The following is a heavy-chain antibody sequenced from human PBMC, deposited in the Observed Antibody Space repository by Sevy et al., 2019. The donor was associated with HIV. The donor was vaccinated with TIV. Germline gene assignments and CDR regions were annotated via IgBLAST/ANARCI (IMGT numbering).Heavy chain of an antibody. J-gene: IGHJ4*02. CDR3: ARDPTIYASGWYYFDY. D-gene: IGHD6-19*01. V-gene: IGHV3-30*19. CDR2: ISHDGSHK. CDR1: GFTFSHYG. Sequence: GGSLRLSCAASGFTFSHYGMHWVRQAPGKGLEWVAVISHDGSHKYSADSVKGRFTISRDNSKNTLYLQMNSLRAEDTAMYYCARDPTIYASGWYYFDYWGQGTLVTVSS.